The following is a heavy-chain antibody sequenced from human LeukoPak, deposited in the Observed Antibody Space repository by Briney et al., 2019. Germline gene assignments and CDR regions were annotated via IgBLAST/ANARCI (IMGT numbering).Heavy chain of an antibody. CDR3: ARGDYYDSSDY. J-gene: IGHJ4*02. D-gene: IGHD3-22*01. CDR1: GYTFTSYG. CDR2: INPNSGGT. Sequence: ASVKVSCKASGYTFTSYGISWVRQAPGQGLEWMGWINPNSGGTNYAQKFQGRVTMTRDTSISTAYMELSRLRSDDTAVYYCARGDYYDSSDYWGQGTLVTVSS. V-gene: IGHV1-2*02.